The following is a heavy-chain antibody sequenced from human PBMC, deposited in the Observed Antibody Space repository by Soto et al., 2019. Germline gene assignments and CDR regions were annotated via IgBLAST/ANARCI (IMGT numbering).Heavy chain of an antibody. Sequence: PGGSLRLSCEASGFTFSTYGMHWVRQAPGKGLEWVAVISSDGGTKYYADSVKGRFTISRDNSKDTLYLQMNSLRAEDTAMYHCAKDRMGVPCTTTACYTSWFDPWGQGTLVTAPQ. D-gene: IGHD2-2*02. CDR1: GFTFSTYG. V-gene: IGHV3-30*18. CDR3: AKDRMGVPCTTTACYTSWFDP. J-gene: IGHJ5*02. CDR2: ISSDGGTK.